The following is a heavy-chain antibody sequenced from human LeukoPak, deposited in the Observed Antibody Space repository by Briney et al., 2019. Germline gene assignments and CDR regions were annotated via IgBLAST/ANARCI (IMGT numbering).Heavy chain of an antibody. J-gene: IGHJ4*02. Sequence: GGSLRLSCAASEFTFKTYGMHWVRQAPGKGLEWVAVIWSDGSNKYYADSVKGRFTISRDNSKNTLYLQMNSLRAEDTAVYYCARRGSGSYSVDYWGQGTLVTVSS. D-gene: IGHD3-10*01. V-gene: IGHV3-33*01. CDR2: IWSDGSNK. CDR3: ARRGSGSYSVDY. CDR1: EFTFKTYG.